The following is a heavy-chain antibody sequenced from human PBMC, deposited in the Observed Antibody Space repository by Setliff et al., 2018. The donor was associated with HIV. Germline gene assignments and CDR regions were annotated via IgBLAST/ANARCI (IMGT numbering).Heavy chain of an antibody. J-gene: IGHJ5*02. CDR2: ISAYNGNT. V-gene: IGHV1-18*01. Sequence: ASVKVSCKASGYTFTSYGISWVRQAPGQGLEWMGWISAYNGNTNYAQKPQGRVTMTTDTSTSTAYMELRSLRSDDTAVYYCARDGEYYYDSSGPVFDPWGQGTLVTVSS. D-gene: IGHD3-22*01. CDR3: ARDGEYYYDSSGPVFDP. CDR1: GYTFTSYG.